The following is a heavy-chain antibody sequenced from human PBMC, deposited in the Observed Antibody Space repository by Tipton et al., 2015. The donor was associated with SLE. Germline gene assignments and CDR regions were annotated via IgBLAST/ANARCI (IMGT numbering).Heavy chain of an antibody. CDR1: GGSISTTDHY. V-gene: IGHV4-31*03. CDR2: TYYSGSP. Sequence: GLVKPSETLSLTCSVSGGSISTTDHYWGWIRQHPGKGLEWIGYTYYSGSPCYNPSLKSRVTISLDMSKNQFSLRLSSVTAADTAVYYCPIYYHDSTGLHWFDPWGQGTLATVSS. J-gene: IGHJ5*02. CDR3: PIYYHDSTGLHWFDP. D-gene: IGHD3-22*01.